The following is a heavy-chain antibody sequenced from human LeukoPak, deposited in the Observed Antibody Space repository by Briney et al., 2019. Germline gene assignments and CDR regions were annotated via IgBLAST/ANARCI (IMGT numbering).Heavy chain of an antibody. V-gene: IGHV4-39*01. CDR2: IYYSGST. D-gene: IGHD5-12*01. Sequence: SETLSLTCSVSGGSISSSDYYWGWIRQPPGKGLEWIGSIYYSGSTYYNPSLKSRVIISVDTSKNQFSLKLSSVTAADTAVYYCARLRGYSGGEIRFFDYWGQGTLVTVSS. CDR1: GGSISSSDYY. CDR3: ARLRGYSGGEIRFFDY. J-gene: IGHJ4*02.